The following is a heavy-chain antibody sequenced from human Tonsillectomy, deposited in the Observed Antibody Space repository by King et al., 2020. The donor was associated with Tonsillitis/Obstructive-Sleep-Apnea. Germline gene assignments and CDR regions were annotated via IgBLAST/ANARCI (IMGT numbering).Heavy chain of an antibody. D-gene: IGHD5-18*01. Sequence: VQLVESGGTLIQPGGSLRLSCAASGFIVSSNYMSWVRQAPGKGLEWVSVIYSGGSTYYADSVKGRFTISRDNSKSTLYLQMNSLRAEDTAVYYCARVSRYSDVPASRGYYFDYWGQGTLVTVSS. J-gene: IGHJ4*02. V-gene: IGHV3-53*01. CDR2: IYSGGST. CDR3: ARVSRYSDVPASRGYYFDY. CDR1: GFIVSSNY.